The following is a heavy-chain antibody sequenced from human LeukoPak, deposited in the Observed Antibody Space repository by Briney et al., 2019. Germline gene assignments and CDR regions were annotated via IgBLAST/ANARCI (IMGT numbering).Heavy chain of an antibody. CDR1: GFTFKNHG. D-gene: IGHD5-24*01. Sequence: PGGSLRLSCAASGFTFKNHGVHWVRQAPGKGLEWVAFIRYDGSNTYYADSVKGRFTISRDNAKKSLYLQMNSLRAEDTAVYYCARDPSGTVEMATIDAFDIWGQGTMVTVPS. V-gene: IGHV3-30*02. CDR2: IRYDGSNT. CDR3: ARDPSGTVEMATIDAFDI. J-gene: IGHJ3*02.